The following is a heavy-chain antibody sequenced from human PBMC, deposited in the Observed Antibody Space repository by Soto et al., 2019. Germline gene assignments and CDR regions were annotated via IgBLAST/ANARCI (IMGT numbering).Heavy chain of an antibody. CDR2: ISPDGSSK. CDR1: VCTFNRQL. CDR3: ARGLRSPNDY. V-gene: IGHV3-7*01. J-gene: IGHJ4*02. Sequence: PVVSLILSCLASVCTFNRQLVYWFRRTPGQGLEFVAKISPDGSSKDYVDSVKGRFTISRDNAKNSLYLQMNTLRAEDTAVYYCARGLRSPNDYWGKGTLVTVSS.